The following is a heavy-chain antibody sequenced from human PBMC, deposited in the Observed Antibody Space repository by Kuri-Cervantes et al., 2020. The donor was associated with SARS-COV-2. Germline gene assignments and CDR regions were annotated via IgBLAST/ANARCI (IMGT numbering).Heavy chain of an antibody. Sequence: SETLSLTCTVSGGSISSSSYYWGWIRQPPGKGLEWIGSIYYSGSTYYNPSLKSRVTISVDTSKNQSSLKLSSVTAADMAVYYCARQYCTNGVCYTPFDYWGQGTLVTVSS. J-gene: IGHJ4*02. V-gene: IGHV4-39*01. CDR3: ARQYCTNGVCYTPFDY. CDR1: GGSISSSSYY. CDR2: IYYSGST. D-gene: IGHD2-8*01.